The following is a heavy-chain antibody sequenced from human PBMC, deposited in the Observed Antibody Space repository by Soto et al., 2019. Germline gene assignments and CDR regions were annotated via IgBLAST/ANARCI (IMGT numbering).Heavy chain of an antibody. CDR2: IYPGDSDT. CDR1: GYSFTSYW. V-gene: IGHV5-51*01. D-gene: IGHD5-12*01. CDR3: ATDRPGYSGYAFPTGFDY. Sequence: PGESLKISCKGSGYSFTSYWIGWVRQMPGKGLEWMGIIYPGDSDTRYSPSFQGQVTISADQSISTAYLQWSSLKASDTAMYYCATDRPGYSGYAFPTGFDYWGQGTLVTVSS. J-gene: IGHJ4*02.